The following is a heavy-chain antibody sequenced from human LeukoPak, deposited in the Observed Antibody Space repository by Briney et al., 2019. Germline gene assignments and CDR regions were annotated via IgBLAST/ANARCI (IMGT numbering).Heavy chain of an antibody. V-gene: IGHV3-49*04. CDR3: TRAGGFDNFLDH. CDR1: GFTFGEYG. J-gene: IGHJ4*02. CDR2: IRSKVHDSTP. D-gene: IGHD5-12*01. Sequence: GRSLRLSCTTSGFTFGEYGFNWVRQAPGKGLEWVGFIRSKVHDSTPQYAASVKGRFTISRDDSKDTAYLQMINLKTEDTAIYYCTRAGGFDNFLDHWGQGTPVTVSS.